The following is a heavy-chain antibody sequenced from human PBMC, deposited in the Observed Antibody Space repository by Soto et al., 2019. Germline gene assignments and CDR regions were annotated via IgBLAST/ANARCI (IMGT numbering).Heavy chain of an antibody. J-gene: IGHJ6*02. D-gene: IGHD3-3*01. Sequence: PSETLSLTCTVSGGSISSGDYYWSWIRQPPGKGLEWIGYIYYSGSTYYNPSLKSRVTISVDTSKNQFSLKLSSVTAADTAVYYCARDLWSGLGYYYGMDVWGQGTTVTVSS. CDR3: ARDLWSGLGYYYGMDV. CDR2: IYYSGST. CDR1: GGSISSGDYY. V-gene: IGHV4-30-4*01.